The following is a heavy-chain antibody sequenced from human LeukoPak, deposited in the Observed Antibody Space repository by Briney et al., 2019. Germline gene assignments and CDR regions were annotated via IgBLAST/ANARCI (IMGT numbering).Heavy chain of an antibody. CDR2: ISGNGAAS. CDR3: ARASSYDSSGYTD. V-gene: IGHV3-21*01. Sequence: GGSLRLSCAASGFSFGSFPMSWVRQAPGKGLEWVSSISGNGAASYYADSVKGRFTISRDNAKNSLYLQMNSLRAEDTAVYYCARASSYDSSGYTDWGQGTLVTVSS. J-gene: IGHJ4*02. CDR1: GFSFGSFP. D-gene: IGHD3-22*01.